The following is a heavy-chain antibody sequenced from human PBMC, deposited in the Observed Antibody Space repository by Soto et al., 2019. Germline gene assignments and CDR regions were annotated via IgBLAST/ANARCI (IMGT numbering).Heavy chain of an antibody. J-gene: IGHJ4*02. CDR3: AAGGGLPRYY. D-gene: IGHD5-12*01. CDR2: IYHSGST. V-gene: IGHV4-30-2*01. CDR1: GGSISSGGYS. Sequence: SETLALTCAVSGGSISSGGYSWSWIRQPPGKGLEWIGYIYHSGSTYYNPSLKSRVTISVDRSKNQFSLKLSSVTAADTAVYYCAAGGGLPRYYWGQGTLVTVSS.